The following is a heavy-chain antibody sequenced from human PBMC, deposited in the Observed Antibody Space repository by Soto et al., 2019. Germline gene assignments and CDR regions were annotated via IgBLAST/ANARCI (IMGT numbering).Heavy chain of an antibody. D-gene: IGHD3-3*01. J-gene: IGHJ6*02. V-gene: IGHV3-23*01. CDR2: ISRNGDRT. CDR3: VKDWSGEKCPCMDV. CDR1: GFTFWNYA. Sequence: EVQLLESGGGLGQPGGSLRLSCEASGFTFWNYAMTWVRQAPGKGPEWVSSISRNGDRTYYVDSVKGRFIISRDNSENTLFLQMDSLRAEDAAIYHCVKDWSGEKCPCMDVWGQGTTVTVSS.